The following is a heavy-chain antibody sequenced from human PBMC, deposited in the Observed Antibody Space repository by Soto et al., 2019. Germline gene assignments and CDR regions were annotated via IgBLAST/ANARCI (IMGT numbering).Heavy chain of an antibody. Sequence: GESLKISCAASGFTFSSYSMNWVRQAPGKGLEWVSSISSSSSYIYYADSVKGRFTISRDNAKNSLYLQMNSLRAEDTAVYYCARLGYCSSTSCYSVRYYYYYMDVWGKGTTVTVSS. CDR2: ISSSSSYI. D-gene: IGHD2-2*02. CDR3: ARLGYCSSTSCYSVRYYYYYMDV. V-gene: IGHV3-21*01. J-gene: IGHJ6*03. CDR1: GFTFSSYS.